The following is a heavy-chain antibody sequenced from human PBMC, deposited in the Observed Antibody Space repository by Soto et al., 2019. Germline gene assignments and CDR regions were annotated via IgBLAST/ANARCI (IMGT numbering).Heavy chain of an antibody. CDR2: LHHSGDT. D-gene: IGHD3-10*01. CDR1: GDSIGSGSYS. V-gene: IGHV4-30-2*01. Sequence: QLQLQESGSGLVRPSQTLSLTCTVSGDSIGSGSYSWNWIRQPPGKGLEWIGYLHHSGDTYFNPSLRRRVSIAVDRYNNQFSLKLSSVTAADTAVYYCARFPLWFGELDYWGQGALVTVSS. CDR3: ARFPLWFGELDY. J-gene: IGHJ4*02.